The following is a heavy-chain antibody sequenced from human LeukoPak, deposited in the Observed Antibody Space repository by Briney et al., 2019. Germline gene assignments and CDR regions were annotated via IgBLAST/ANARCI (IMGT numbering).Heavy chain of an antibody. V-gene: IGHV3-74*01. CDR2: INRDGSRT. CDR1: GFTFSNHW. CDR3: AKDGGLWVSAHWGDS. J-gene: IGHJ4*02. D-gene: IGHD7-27*01. Sequence: PGGSLRLSCAASGFTFSNHWMHWVRQAPGKGLMWVSRINRDGSRTDYADSVKGRFTVSRDNSKNTLFLQMNSLRAEDTAVYYCAKDGGLWVSAHWGDSWGRGTLVTVSS.